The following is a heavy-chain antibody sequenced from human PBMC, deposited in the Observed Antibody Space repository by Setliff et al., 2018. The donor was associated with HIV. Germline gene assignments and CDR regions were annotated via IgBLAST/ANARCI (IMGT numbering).Heavy chain of an antibody. Sequence: PSETLSLTCTVSGGSISSSSSFWGWIRQPPGKGLEWIGSIYYSGGTYYNPSLKGRVTLSVDTSKNQLSLKLSSVTAADTAVYYCARGRSRYYYDGSGYYVDYWGQGTLVTVSS. CDR1: GGSISSSSSF. CDR2: IYYSGGT. CDR3: ARGRSRYYYDGSGYYVDY. J-gene: IGHJ4*02. V-gene: IGHV4-39*07. D-gene: IGHD3-22*01.